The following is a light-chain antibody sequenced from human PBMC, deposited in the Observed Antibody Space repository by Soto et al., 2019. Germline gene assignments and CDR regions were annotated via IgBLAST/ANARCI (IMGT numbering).Light chain of an antibody. Sequence: EFVLTQSPGTLSLSPGERATLSCRATQSVSSSYLAWPQQKPGKAPRILIYGASTRATGIPDRFSGSGSGTYFSLTISRMEPEDFSVEYCQQYCRSSPLTFGGGTKVEIK. CDR2: GAS. CDR3: QQYCRSSPLT. J-gene: IGKJ4*01. V-gene: IGKV3-20*01. CDR1: QSVSSSY.